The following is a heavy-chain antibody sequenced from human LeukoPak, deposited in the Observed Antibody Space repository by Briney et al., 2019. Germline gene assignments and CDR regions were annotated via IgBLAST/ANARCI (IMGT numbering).Heavy chain of an antibody. CDR2: ISSNGGST. V-gene: IGHV3-64*01. J-gene: IGHJ2*01. CDR1: GFTFSSYA. Sequence: GGSLRLSCAASGFTFSSYAMHWVRQAPGKGLEYVSAISSNGGSTYYANSVKGRFTISRDNSKNTLYLQMGSLRAEDMAVYYCARGGGEWELLPFLLNWYFDLWGRGTLVTVSS. D-gene: IGHD1-26*01. CDR3: ARGGGEWELLPFLLNWYFDL.